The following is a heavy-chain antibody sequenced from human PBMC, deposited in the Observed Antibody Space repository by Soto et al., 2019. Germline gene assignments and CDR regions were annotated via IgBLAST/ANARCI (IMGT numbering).Heavy chain of an antibody. Sequence: SETLSLTCTVSGGSISSSSYYWGWIRQPPGKGLEWIGSIYYSGSTYYNPSLKSRVTISVDTSKNQFSLKLSSVTATDTAVYYCVAQVERDYYYYGMDVWGQGPTVTVSS. CDR2: IYYSGST. CDR1: GGSISSSSYY. V-gene: IGHV4-39*01. CDR3: VAQVERDYYYYGMDV. J-gene: IGHJ6*02.